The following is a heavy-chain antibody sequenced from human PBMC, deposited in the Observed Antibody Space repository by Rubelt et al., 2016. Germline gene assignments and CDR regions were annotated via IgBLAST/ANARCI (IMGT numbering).Heavy chain of an antibody. CDR3: AKSPDYYFYGTDV. Sequence: EVQLVESGGGLVQPGGSLRLSCAASGFTFSSYAMSWVRQAPGKGLEWVSAITGDATGTSYTNSAKGRFTISRDNSKNPLYLQMNSLSAEDTAVYYCAKSPDYYFYGTDVWGQGTTVTVSS. CDR1: GFTFSSYA. CDR2: ITGDATGT. V-gene: IGHV3-23*04. J-gene: IGHJ6*02.